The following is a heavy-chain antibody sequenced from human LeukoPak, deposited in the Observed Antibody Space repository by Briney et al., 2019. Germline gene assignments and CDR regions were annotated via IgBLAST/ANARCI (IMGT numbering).Heavy chain of an antibody. V-gene: IGHV1-2*02. D-gene: IGHD3-9*01. J-gene: IGHJ6*03. CDR2: INPNSGGT. CDR3: ARDGYYDILTGYYFWGGSRDYYYMDV. CDR1: GYTFTGYY. Sequence: ASLKVSCKASGYTFTGYYMHWVRQAPGQGLEWMGWINPNSGGTNYAQKFQGRVTMTRDTSISTAYMELSRMRSDDTAVYYCARDGYYDILTGYYFWGGSRDYYYMDVWGKGTTVTISS.